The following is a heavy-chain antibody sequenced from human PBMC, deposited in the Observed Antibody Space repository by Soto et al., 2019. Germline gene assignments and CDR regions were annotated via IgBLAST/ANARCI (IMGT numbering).Heavy chain of an antibody. CDR3: AKHIRIAVPELAFDI. V-gene: IGHV3-9*01. Sequence: GGSLRLSCAASGFTFDDYAMHWVRQAPGKGLEWVSGISWNSGSIGYADSVKGRFTISRDNAKNSLYLQMNSLRAEDTALFYCAKHIRIAVPELAFDIWGQGTMVTVSS. J-gene: IGHJ3*02. CDR2: ISWNSGSI. CDR1: GFTFDDYA. D-gene: IGHD6-19*01.